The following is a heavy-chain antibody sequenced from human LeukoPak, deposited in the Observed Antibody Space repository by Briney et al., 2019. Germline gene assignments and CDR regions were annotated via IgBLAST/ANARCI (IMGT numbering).Heavy chain of an antibody. Sequence: PGGSLRLSCGASGFTFGSYWMHWVRQAPGKGLVWVSRINYDGTSTTYADSVKGRFTVSRDNGKKTVSLQINSLRPHDTAVYYCAREANTAFDYWGQGTLVTVSS. CDR3: AREANTAFDY. CDR2: INYDGTST. CDR1: GFTFGSYW. D-gene: IGHD2/OR15-2a*01. V-gene: IGHV3-74*01. J-gene: IGHJ4*02.